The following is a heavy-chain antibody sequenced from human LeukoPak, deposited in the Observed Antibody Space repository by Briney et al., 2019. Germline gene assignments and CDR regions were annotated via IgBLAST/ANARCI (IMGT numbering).Heavy chain of an antibody. Sequence: EPSQTLSLTCTVSGGSISSGGYYWSWIRQHPGKGLEWIGYIYYSGSTNYNPSLKSRVTMSVDTYKNQFSLKVNSVTAADTAVYYCARGDSSSWFAFDVWGLGTAVTVSS. CDR1: GGSISSGGYY. J-gene: IGHJ3*01. CDR3: ARGDSSSWFAFDV. CDR2: IYYSGST. D-gene: IGHD6-13*01. V-gene: IGHV4-31*03.